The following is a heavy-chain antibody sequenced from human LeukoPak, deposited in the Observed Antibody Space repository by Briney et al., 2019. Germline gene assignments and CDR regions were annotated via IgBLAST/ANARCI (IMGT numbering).Heavy chain of an antibody. V-gene: IGHV4-59*01. Sequence: PSETLSLTCAVYGGSFSGYYWSWIRQPPGKGLEWIGYIYYSGSTKYNPSLKSRVTISIDTSKNQFSLKLSSVTAADTAVYYCARGWEGYCSGGSCYYDKNFDYWGQGMLVTVSS. J-gene: IGHJ4*02. CDR1: GGSFSGYY. CDR3: ARGWEGYCSGGSCYYDKNFDY. D-gene: IGHD2-15*01. CDR2: IYYSGST.